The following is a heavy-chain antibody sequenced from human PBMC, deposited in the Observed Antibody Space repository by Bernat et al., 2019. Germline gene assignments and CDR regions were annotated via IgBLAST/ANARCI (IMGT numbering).Heavy chain of an antibody. D-gene: IGHD5-12*01. CDR3: ASANSGYDLSLDY. CDR1: GGSISSYY. Sequence: QVQLQESGPGLVKPSETLSLTCTVSGGSISSYYWSWIRQPPGKGLEWIGYIYYSGSTNYNPTLKSRVTISVDTSKTQFSLKLSAVTAAATAVYYCASANSGYDLSLDYWGPGTLVTVSS. J-gene: IGHJ4*02. V-gene: IGHV4-59*01. CDR2: IYYSGST.